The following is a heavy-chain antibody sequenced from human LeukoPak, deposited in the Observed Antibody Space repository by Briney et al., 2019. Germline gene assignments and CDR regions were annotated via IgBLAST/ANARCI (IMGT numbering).Heavy chain of an antibody. CDR2: IWYDGKNQ. CDR1: GFTFSNYA. V-gene: IGHV3-33*06. J-gene: IGHJ4*02. D-gene: IGHD6-13*01. Sequence: QPGRSLRLSCAASGFTFSNYAMHWVRQAPGKGLEWVSAIWYDGKNQYYADSVKGRFTISRDNSKNTVYLQMDSLRAEDTAVYYCAKAGGLIASTGIDFWGQGTLVTVSS. CDR3: AKAGGLIASTGIDF.